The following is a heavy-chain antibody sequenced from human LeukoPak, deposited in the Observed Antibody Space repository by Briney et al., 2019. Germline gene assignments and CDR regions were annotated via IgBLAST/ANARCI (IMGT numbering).Heavy chain of an antibody. CDR2: VSGGAGAT. Sequence: PGGSLRLSCAASGFTFSSYAMSWVRQAPGKGPEWVSSVSGGAGATYYADSVKGRFTISRHNSENTLYLQMNSLRAEDTAVYYCAKDLTVTTISHFDYWGQGTLVTVSS. CDR1: GFTFSSYA. CDR3: AKDLTVTTISHFDY. J-gene: IGHJ4*02. V-gene: IGHV3-23*01. D-gene: IGHD4-17*01.